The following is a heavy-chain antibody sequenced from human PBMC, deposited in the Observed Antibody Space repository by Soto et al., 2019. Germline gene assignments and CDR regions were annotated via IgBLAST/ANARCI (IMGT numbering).Heavy chain of an antibody. J-gene: IGHJ6*02. V-gene: IGHV4-59*01. CDR3: ARGEDAFFYYGLDV. CDR1: GGSITSSY. CDR2: IYDTGISGYTPST. Sequence: QVQLQESGPRLVKPSATLSLTCTVSGGSITSSYWSWIRRPPGKGLEWIAYIYDTGISGYTPSTSYNPSLKSRVTMSVDTSESQFSLKLTSVTAADTAVYYCARGEDAFFYYGLDVWGQGITVTVSS.